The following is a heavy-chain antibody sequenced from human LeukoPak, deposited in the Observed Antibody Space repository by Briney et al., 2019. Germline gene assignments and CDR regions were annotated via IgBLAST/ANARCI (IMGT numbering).Heavy chain of an antibody. J-gene: IGHJ4*02. V-gene: IGHV3-21*01. Sequence: PGGSLRLSCAASGFTFSSYSMNWVRQAPGKGLEGGSSISSSSSYIYYAASVKGRFTISRDNAKNSLYLQMNSLRAEDTAVYYCARIGAPYDSSGYYYIGFTHWGQGTLVTVSS. CDR3: ARIGAPYDSSGYYYIGFTH. D-gene: IGHD3-22*01. CDR1: GFTFSSYS. CDR2: ISSSSSYI.